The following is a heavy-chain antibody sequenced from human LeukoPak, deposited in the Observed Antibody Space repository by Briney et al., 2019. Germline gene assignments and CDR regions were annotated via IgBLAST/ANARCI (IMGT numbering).Heavy chain of an antibody. CDR1: GGSFSGYY. J-gene: IGHJ6*03. V-gene: IGHV4-34*01. D-gene: IGHD3-3*01. CDR3: ARLGVVIAPYYYYYMDV. CDR2: INHSGST. Sequence: SETLSLTCAVYGGSFSGYYWSWIRQPPGKGLKWIGEINHSGSTNYNPSLKSRVTISVDTSKNQFSLKLSSVTAADTAVYYCARLGVVIAPYYYYYMDVWGKGTTVTVSS.